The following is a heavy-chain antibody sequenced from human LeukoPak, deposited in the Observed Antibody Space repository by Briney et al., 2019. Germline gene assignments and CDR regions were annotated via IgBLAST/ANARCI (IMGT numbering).Heavy chain of an antibody. V-gene: IGHV1-3*01. CDR2: INAGNGNT. D-gene: IGHD3-10*01. CDR3: ARDRGLLWFGELPDY. Sequence: ASVKVSGKASGYTFTSYAMHWVRQAPGQRLEWMGWINAGNGNTKYSQKFQGRVTITRDTSASTAYMELSSLRSEDTAVYYCARDRGLLWFGELPDYWGQGTLVTVSS. J-gene: IGHJ4*02. CDR1: GYTFTSYA.